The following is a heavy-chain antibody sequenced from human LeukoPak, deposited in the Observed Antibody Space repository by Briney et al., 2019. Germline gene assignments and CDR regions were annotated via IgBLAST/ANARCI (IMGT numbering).Heavy chain of an antibody. V-gene: IGHV1-69*04. Sequence: ASVKVSCKASGDTFSRYAINWVRQAPGQGLEWMGRIIPILGIANYAQKFQGRVTITADKSTSTAYMELSSLRSEDTAVYYCAREMGTLDYDFWSGTNPGWFDPWGQGTLVTVSS. CDR1: GDTFSRYA. CDR3: AREMGTLDYDFWSGTNPGWFDP. J-gene: IGHJ5*02. D-gene: IGHD3-3*01. CDR2: IIPILGIA.